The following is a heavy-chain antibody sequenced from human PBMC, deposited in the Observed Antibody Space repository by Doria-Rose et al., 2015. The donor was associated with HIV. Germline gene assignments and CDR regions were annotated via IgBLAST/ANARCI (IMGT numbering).Heavy chain of an antibody. V-gene: IGHV2-26*01. CDR3: ARIKSSRWYHKYYFDF. CDR1: GVSLSSPGMG. Sequence: PVLVKPTETLTLTCTVSGVSLSSPGMGVSWIRQPPGKALEWLANTFSDDERSYKTSLKSRLTISRGTSKSQVVLTMTDMDPVGTATYYCARIKSSRWYHKYYFDFWGQGTLVIVSA. J-gene: IGHJ4*02. D-gene: IGHD6-13*01. CDR2: TFSDDER.